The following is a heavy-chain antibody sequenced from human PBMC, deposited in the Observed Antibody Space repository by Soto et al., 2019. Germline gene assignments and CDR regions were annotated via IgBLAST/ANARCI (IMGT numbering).Heavy chain of an antibody. J-gene: IGHJ4*02. CDR1: GFTFSSYA. CDR3: AGDLGGEQQRDY. D-gene: IGHD6-13*01. V-gene: IGHV3-30-3*01. Sequence: QVQLVESGGGVVQPGRSLRLSCAASGFTFSSYAMHWVRQAPGKGLEWVAVISYDGSNKYYADSVKGRFTISRDNSKNTLYLQMNSLRAEDTAVYYCAGDLGGEQQRDYWGQGTLVTVSS. CDR2: ISYDGSNK.